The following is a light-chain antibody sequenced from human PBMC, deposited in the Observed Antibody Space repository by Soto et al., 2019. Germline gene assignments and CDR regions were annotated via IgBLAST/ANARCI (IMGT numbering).Light chain of an antibody. CDR1: SSDVGGYNY. J-gene: IGLJ1*01. V-gene: IGLV2-14*03. CDR2: EVS. Sequence: ALTQPASVSGSPGQSITISCTGTSSDVGGYNYVSWYQQHPGKAPKLMIYEVSNRPSGDSDRFSGSKSGNTASLTISGPQAEDEADYYCSSYTSSSTPYVFGSGTKVTVL. CDR3: SSYTSSSTPYV.